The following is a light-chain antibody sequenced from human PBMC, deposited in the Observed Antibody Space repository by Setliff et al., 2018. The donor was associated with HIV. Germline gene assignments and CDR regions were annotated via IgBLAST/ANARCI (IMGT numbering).Light chain of an antibody. CDR2: EVT. V-gene: IGLV2-23*02. Sequence: ALTQPASVSGSPGQSITISCTGTSSDVGSFDLVSWYQHHPGKAPKLMISEVTKRPSGVSNRFSGSKSGNTASLTISGLQAEDEADYYCYSYAGTNSWVFGTGTKVTVL. CDR1: SSDVGSFDL. J-gene: IGLJ1*01. CDR3: YSYAGTNSWV.